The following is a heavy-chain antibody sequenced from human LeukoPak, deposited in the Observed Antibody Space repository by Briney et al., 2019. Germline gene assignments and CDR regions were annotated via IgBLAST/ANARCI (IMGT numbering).Heavy chain of an antibody. J-gene: IGHJ4*02. CDR2: IIPIFGTA. CDR3: ARGCSGDSCPLDY. Sequence: SVKVSCKASGGTFSSYAISWVRQAPGQGLEWMGGIIPIFGTANYAQKFQGRVTITTDESTSTAYMELSSLRSEDTAVYYCARGCSGDSCPLDYWGQGTLVTVSS. D-gene: IGHD2-15*01. CDR1: GGTFSSYA. V-gene: IGHV1-69*05.